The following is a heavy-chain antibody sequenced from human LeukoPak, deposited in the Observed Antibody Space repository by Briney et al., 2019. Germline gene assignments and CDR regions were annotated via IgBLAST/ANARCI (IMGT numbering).Heavy chain of an antibody. J-gene: IGHJ4*02. CDR3: AREGGYSYGSGLDY. CDR2: IYSGGST. D-gene: IGHD5-18*01. CDR1: GFTFSSHY. V-gene: IGHV3-53*01. Sequence: PGGSLRLSCAASGFTFSSHYMNWVRQAPGKGLEWVSVIYSGGSTYYADSVKGRFTISRDNSKNTLYLQMNGLRAEDTAVYYCAREGGYSYGSGLDYWGQGTLVTVSS.